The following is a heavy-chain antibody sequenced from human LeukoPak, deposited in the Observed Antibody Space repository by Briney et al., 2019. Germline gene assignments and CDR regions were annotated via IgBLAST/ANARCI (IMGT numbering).Heavy chain of an antibody. J-gene: IGHJ4*02. Sequence: GGSLRLSCAASGFTFSTYWMTWVRQAPGKGLEWVANINQDGSEKYYVDSVKGRFTISRDNAKNSLYLQMDSLRAEDTAMYYCARDASGSFFDYWGQGTLVTVSS. D-gene: IGHD1-26*01. CDR2: INQDGSEK. CDR1: GFTFSTYW. CDR3: ARDASGSFFDY. V-gene: IGHV3-7*01.